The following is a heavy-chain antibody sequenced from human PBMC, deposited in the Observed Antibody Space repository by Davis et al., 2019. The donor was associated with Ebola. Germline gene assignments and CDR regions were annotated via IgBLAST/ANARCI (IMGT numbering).Heavy chain of an antibody. CDR3: ARAQFPTTSDH. V-gene: IGHV1-18*04. CDR2: INPHNGNT. CDR1: GYTFTNYG. J-gene: IGHJ4*02. Sequence: ASVKVSCKASGYTFTNYGITWVRQAPGQGLEWMGWINPHNGNTNYAQNVQGRVIVTSDTATTTAYMEVGSLRSDDTAVYYCARAQFPTTSDHWGQGTLVTVSS. D-gene: IGHD1-1*01.